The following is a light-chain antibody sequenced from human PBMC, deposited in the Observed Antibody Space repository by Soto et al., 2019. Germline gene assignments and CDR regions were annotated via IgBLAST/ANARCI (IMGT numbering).Light chain of an antibody. Sequence: QSALTQPASVSGSPGQSITISCTGTSSDVGGYNYVSWYQQHPGKAPKLMIYEVSNQPSGVSNRFSGSKSGNTASLTISGLQAEDEADYYCNSYTTSSTLHVVFGGGTKLTVL. CDR3: NSYTTSSTLHVV. V-gene: IGLV2-14*01. J-gene: IGLJ2*01. CDR2: EVS. CDR1: SSDVGGYNY.